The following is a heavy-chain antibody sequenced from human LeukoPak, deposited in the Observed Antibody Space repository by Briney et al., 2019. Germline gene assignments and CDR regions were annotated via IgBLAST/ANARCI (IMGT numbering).Heavy chain of an antibody. V-gene: IGHV3-23*01. Sequence: GGSLRLSCAASGFTFSSYAMSWVRQSPGRGLEWVSAISGSDAGTYYADYVKGRYTISRDNSKNTLYLQMNSLRAEDAAVYYCAKRIAAGGMVFDYWGQGTLVTVSS. CDR3: AKRIAAGGMVFDY. CDR1: GFTFSSYA. J-gene: IGHJ4*02. D-gene: IGHD6-13*01. CDR2: ISGSDAGT.